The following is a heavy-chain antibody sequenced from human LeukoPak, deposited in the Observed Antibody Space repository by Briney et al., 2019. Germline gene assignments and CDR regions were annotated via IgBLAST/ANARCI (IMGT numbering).Heavy chain of an antibody. CDR2: IYYSGST. CDR3: ARASMVRDSVNAFDI. D-gene: IGHD3-10*01. J-gene: IGHJ3*02. Sequence: SETLSLTCAVSGGSISSYYWSWIRQPPGKGLEWIGYIYYSGSTNYNPSLKSRVTISVDTSKNQFSLKLSSVTAADTAVYYCARASMVRDSVNAFDIWGQGTMVTVSS. CDR1: GGSISSYY. V-gene: IGHV4-59*01.